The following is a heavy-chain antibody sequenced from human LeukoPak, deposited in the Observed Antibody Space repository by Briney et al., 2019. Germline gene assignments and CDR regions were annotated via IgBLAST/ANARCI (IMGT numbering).Heavy chain of an antibody. CDR3: ARDRGYDYDSSGTTELDY. D-gene: IGHD3-22*01. Sequence: GGSLRLSCAASGFTFSSYEMNWVRQAPGKGLEWVSYISSSGSTIYYADSVKGRFTISRDNAKNSLYLQMNSLRVEDTAVYYCARDRGYDYDSSGTTELDYWGQGTLVTVSS. CDR2: ISSSGSTI. V-gene: IGHV3-48*03. J-gene: IGHJ4*02. CDR1: GFTFSSYE.